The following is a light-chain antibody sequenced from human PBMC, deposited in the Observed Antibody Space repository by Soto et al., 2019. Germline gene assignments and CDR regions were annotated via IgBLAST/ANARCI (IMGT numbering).Light chain of an antibody. V-gene: IGKV3-15*01. CDR1: QSVSSS. CDR3: QQYNYWAPLT. Sequence: EIVMTQSPATLSVSPGARATLSCRASQSVSSSLAWSQQIPGQAPRLLIYDASTRATGIPARFGGSGSGTESTLTISSLQSADFAVYYCQQYNYWAPLTFGGGTKVELK. J-gene: IGKJ4*01. CDR2: DAS.